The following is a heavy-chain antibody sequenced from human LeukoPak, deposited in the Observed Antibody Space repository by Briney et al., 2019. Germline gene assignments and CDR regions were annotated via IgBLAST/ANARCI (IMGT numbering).Heavy chain of an antibody. Sequence: SVKVSCKASGGTFSSYAISWVRQAPGQGLEWMGGIIPIFGTANYAQKFQGRVTITTDESTSTAYMELSSLRSEDSAVYYCAGDPSIAAFNWFDPWGQGTLVTVSS. CDR3: AGDPSIAAFNWFDP. D-gene: IGHD6-6*01. CDR1: GGTFSSYA. V-gene: IGHV1-69*05. J-gene: IGHJ5*02. CDR2: IIPIFGTA.